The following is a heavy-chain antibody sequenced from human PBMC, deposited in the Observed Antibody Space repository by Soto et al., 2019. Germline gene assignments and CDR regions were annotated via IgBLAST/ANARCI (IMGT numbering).Heavy chain of an antibody. Sequence: SVKVSCKASGGTFSSYTISWVRQAPGQGLEWMGRIIPILGIANYAQKFQGRVTITADKSTSTAYMELSSLRSEDTAVYYCARVLAAAGTGWGFHAFYIWGQGTMVTVSS. D-gene: IGHD6-13*01. CDR1: GGTFSSYT. CDR3: ARVLAAAGTGWGFHAFYI. J-gene: IGHJ3*02. V-gene: IGHV1-69*02. CDR2: IIPILGIA.